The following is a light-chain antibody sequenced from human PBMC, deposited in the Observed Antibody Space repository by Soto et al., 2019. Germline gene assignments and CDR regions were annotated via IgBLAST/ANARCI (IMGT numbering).Light chain of an antibody. V-gene: IGKV3-15*01. J-gene: IGKJ2*01. CDR2: GAS. CDR3: QQYDKWPHT. Sequence: EMILTQSPATLSVSPGERATLSCRASENLSRNVAWYQQQPGQAPRLLLHGASTRATGISARFSGSGSGTDFTLTISSLQSEDFAVYFCQQYDKWPHTFGQGTKLEIK. CDR1: ENLSRN.